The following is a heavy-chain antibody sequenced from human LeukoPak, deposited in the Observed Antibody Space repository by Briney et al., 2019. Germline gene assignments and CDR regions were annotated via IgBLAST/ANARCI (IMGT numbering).Heavy chain of an antibody. CDR3: ARDRSSTIEDYFDY. CDR2: ISSSSSYI. CDR1: VFTFSSYS. V-gene: IGHV3-21*01. J-gene: IGHJ4*02. Sequence: PGGSLRLSCAASVFTFSSYSMNCVRQAPGEGLEWVSSISSSSSYIYYADSVKGRFTISRDNAKNSLYLQMNSLRAEDTAVYYCARDRSSTIEDYFDYWGQGTLVTVSS. D-gene: IGHD6-13*01.